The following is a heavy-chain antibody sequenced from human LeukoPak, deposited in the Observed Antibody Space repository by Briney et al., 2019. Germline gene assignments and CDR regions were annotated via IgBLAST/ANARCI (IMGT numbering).Heavy chain of an antibody. CDR3: VKEASWSGYYITYYFDN. V-gene: IGHV3-30*02. Sequence: GGSLRLSCAASGFTFSSYSMNWVRQAPGKGLEWVAFIRYDINTKSYAESVRGRFTISRDNSNNTLYLEMNSLRPEDTAVYYCVKEASWSGYYITYYFDNWGQGILVTVSS. CDR1: GFTFSSYS. J-gene: IGHJ4*02. CDR2: IRYDINTK. D-gene: IGHD3-3*01.